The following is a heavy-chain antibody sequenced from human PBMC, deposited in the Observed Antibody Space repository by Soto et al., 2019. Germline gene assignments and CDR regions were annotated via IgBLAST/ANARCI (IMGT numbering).Heavy chain of an antibody. CDR1: GGSISSYY. CDR3: ARHAVTTYYYYMDV. CDR2: IYYSGST. Sequence: QVQLQESGPGLVKPSETLSLTCTVSGGSISSYYWSWIRQPPGKGLEWIGYIYYSGSTNYNPSLKSRVTISVDTSKNQFSLKLSSVTAADTAVYYCARHAVTTYYYYMDVWGKGTTVTVSS. V-gene: IGHV4-59*08. D-gene: IGHD4-4*01. J-gene: IGHJ6*03.